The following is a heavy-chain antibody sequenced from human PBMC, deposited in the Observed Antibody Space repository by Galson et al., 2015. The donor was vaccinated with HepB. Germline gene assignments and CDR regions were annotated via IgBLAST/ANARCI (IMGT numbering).Heavy chain of an antibody. CDR3: ARDTPRIAAAGTIAFDI. J-gene: IGHJ3*02. D-gene: IGHD6-13*01. CDR2: ISAYNGNT. V-gene: IGHV1-18*04. CDR1: GYTFTSYG. Sequence: SVKVSCKASGYTFTSYGISWVRQAPGQGLEWMGWISAYNGNTNYAQKLQGRVTMTTDTSTSTAYMELGSLRSDDTAVYYCARDTPRIAAAGTIAFDIWGQGTMITVSS.